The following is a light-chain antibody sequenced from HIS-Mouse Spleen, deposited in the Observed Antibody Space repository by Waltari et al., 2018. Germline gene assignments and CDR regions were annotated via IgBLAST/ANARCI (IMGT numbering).Light chain of an antibody. J-gene: IGLJ2*01. CDR2: DVS. V-gene: IGLV2-14*03. CDR3: SSYTSSSFNVV. Sequence: QSALTQPASVSGSPGQSITISCTGTSSDVGGYNYVSWYQQPPGKAPKLMIYDVSNRPSGVYHRFSGSKSGNTASLTISGLQAEDEADYYCSSYTSSSFNVVFGGGTKLTVL. CDR1: SSDVGGYNY.